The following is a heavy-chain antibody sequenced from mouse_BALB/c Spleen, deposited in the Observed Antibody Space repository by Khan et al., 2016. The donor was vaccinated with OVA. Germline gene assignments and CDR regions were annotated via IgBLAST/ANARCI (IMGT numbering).Heavy chain of an antibody. CDR3: ARGFYDGYLAWFAY. D-gene: IGHD2-3*01. CDR1: GYASTHYL. J-gene: IGHJ3*01. Sequence: QVQLQQSGTELVRPGTSVKVSCRASGYASTHYLIEWVKQRPGQGLEWIGVINPGSGGTNYNEKFEGKATLTADNSSSTAYMHLSSLTSDDSAVYFCARGFYDGYLAWFAYWGQGTLVTVSA. V-gene: IGHV1-54*01. CDR2: INPGSGGT.